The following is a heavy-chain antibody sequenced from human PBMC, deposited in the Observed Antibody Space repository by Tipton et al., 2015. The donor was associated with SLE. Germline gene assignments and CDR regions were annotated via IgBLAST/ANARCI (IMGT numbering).Heavy chain of an antibody. D-gene: IGHD3-16*01. Sequence: QSGAEVKKPGVSVKVSCKASGYTFTSFDINWVRQASGQGLEWMGWMNPNSGNTNYAQKLQGRVTMTTDTSTSTAYMELRSLRSDGTAVYYCALGSMITIGGVINYWGQGTLVTVSS. CDR2: MNPNSGNT. J-gene: IGHJ4*02. CDR1: GYTFTSFD. CDR3: ALGSMITIGGVINY. V-gene: IGHV1-18*01.